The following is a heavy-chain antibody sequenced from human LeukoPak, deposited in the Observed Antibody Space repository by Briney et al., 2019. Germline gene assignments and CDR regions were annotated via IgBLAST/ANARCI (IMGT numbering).Heavy chain of an antibody. CDR3: AKDPLGYDFWSGYPTDYYLDY. V-gene: IGHV3-23*01. Sequence: GGSLRLSCAASGFTFSSYAMSWVRQAPGKGLEWVSAISGSGGSTYYADSVKGRFTISRDNSKNTLYLQMNSLRAEDTAVYYCAKDPLGYDFWSGYPTDYYLDYWGQGTLVTVSS. D-gene: IGHD3-3*01. CDR1: GFTFSSYA. CDR2: ISGSGGST. J-gene: IGHJ4*02.